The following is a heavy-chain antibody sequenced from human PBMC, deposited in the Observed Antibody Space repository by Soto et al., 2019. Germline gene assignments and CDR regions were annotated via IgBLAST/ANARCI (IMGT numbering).Heavy chain of an antibody. CDR2: INSDGSSI. CDR1: GFTFSSYW. V-gene: IGHV3-74*01. D-gene: IGHD3-10*01. Sequence: EVQLVESAGGLVQPGGSLRLSCAASGFTFSSYWMHWVRQAPGKGLVWVSRINSDGSSIRYADSVKGRFTISRDNAKNTLYLQINSLRAEDTAVYYCARVSIWFGELMDGMDVWGQGTTVTVSS. CDR3: ARVSIWFGELMDGMDV. J-gene: IGHJ6*02.